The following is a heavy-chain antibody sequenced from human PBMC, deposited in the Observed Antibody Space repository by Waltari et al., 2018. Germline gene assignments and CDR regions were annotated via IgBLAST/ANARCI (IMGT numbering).Heavy chain of an antibody. CDR3: ARRDCNTTTCYLGWFDP. CDR1: GGSISSSNYY. J-gene: IGHJ5*02. Sequence: LQLQESGPGLVKPSETLSLTCTVSGGSISSSNYYWGWIRQPPGRGLEWIGSINNSGGPYQNRPRKSRVTIAVDTSRNQFSLKLRSVPAADTAVYYCARRDCNTTTCYLGWFDPWGQGTLVTVSS. D-gene: IGHD2-2*01. V-gene: IGHV4-39*01. CDR2: INNSGGP.